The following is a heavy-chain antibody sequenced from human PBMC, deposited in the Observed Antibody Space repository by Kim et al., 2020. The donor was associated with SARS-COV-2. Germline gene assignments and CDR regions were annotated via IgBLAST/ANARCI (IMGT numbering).Heavy chain of an antibody. Sequence: ASVTVSCKASGYTFTSYAMNWVRQAPGQGLEWMGWINTNTGHPTYAQGFTGRFGFSLDTPVSTAYLQISSLKAEDTAVYYCARDLYSSSWSAHFDYWGQGTLVTVSS. D-gene: IGHD6-13*01. CDR3: ARDLYSSSWSAHFDY. CDR2: INTNTGHP. CDR1: GYTFTSYA. J-gene: IGHJ4*02. V-gene: IGHV7-4-1*02.